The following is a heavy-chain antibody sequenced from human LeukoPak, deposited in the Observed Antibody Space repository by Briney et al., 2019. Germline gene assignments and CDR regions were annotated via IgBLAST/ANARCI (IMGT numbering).Heavy chain of an antibody. CDR2: IYYSGST. J-gene: IGHJ5*02. D-gene: IGHD6-13*01. Sequence: SQTLSLTCTVSGGSISSGGYYWSWIRQHPGKGLEWIGYIYYSGSTNYNPSLKSRVTISVDTSKNQFSLKLSSVTAADTAVYYCARRRRVAAGTFDPWGQGTLVTVSS. CDR1: GGSISSGGYY. V-gene: IGHV4-31*03. CDR3: ARRRRVAAGTFDP.